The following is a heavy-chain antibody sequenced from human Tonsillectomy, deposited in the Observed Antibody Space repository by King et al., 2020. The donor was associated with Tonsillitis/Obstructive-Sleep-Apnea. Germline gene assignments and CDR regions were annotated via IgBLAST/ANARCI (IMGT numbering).Heavy chain of an antibody. J-gene: IGHJ4*02. D-gene: IGHD2/OR15-2a*01. Sequence: VQLVESGGGLVQPGGSLRLSCAASGFTFCSYEMSWVRQAPGKGLEWVSYISSSSSSIYYADSVKDRFTISRDNAKNSLYLQMNCLRAEDTAVYYCARGAVRRNYYFDYWGQGTLITVSS. CDR2: ISSSSSSI. CDR1: GFTFCSYE. CDR3: ARGAVRRNYYFDY. V-gene: IGHV3-48*03.